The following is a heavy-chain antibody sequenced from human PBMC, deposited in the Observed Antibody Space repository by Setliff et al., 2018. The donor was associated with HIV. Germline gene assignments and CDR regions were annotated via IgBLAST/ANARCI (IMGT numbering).Heavy chain of an antibody. D-gene: IGHD4-17*01. J-gene: IGHJ4*02. CDR1: GGTFSSYA. CDR2: SIPMSGTS. V-gene: IGHV1-69*05. Sequence: SVKVSCKASGGTFSSYAISWVRQAPGQGLEGMGGSIPMSGTSNYAQKFQGRVTITRDASASTAYMELSSLRSDDTAVYYCARSPGDYLFDYWGQGTLVTVSS. CDR3: ARSPGDYLFDY.